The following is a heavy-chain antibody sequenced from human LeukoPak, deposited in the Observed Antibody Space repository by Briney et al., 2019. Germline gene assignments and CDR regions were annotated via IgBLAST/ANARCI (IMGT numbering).Heavy chain of an antibody. V-gene: IGHV6-1*01. CDR2: TYYRSKWYN. J-gene: IGHJ6*02. Sequence: QTLSLTCAISGDSVSSNSAAWNWIRQSPSRGLEWLGRTYYRSKWYNDYAVSVKSRITINPDTSKNQFSLQLNSVTPEDTAVYYCARDREEGYCSGGSCALYYYGMDVWGQGTTVTVSS. CDR1: GDSVSSNSAA. D-gene: IGHD2-15*01. CDR3: ARDREEGYCSGGSCALYYYGMDV.